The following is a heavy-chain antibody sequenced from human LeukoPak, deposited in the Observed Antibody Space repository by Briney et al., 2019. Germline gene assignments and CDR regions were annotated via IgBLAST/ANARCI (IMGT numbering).Heavy chain of an antibody. CDR1: GGAISNTSYY. J-gene: IGHJ2*01. D-gene: IGHD1-26*01. Sequence: PSETLSLTCTVSGGAISNTSYYWGWIRQPPGNGLEWIGSASYSGSTYYNPSLESRVIISVDTSKNQFSLKLSSVTAADTAVYYCARRGANSGSYSHFDLWGRGTLVTVSS. CDR3: ARRGANSGSYSHFDL. V-gene: IGHV4-39*07. CDR2: ASYSGST.